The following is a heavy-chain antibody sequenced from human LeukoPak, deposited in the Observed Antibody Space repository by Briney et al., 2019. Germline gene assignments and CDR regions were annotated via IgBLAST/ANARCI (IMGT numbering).Heavy chain of an antibody. V-gene: IGHV3-11*01. CDR3: ATSSFYGQL. CDR2: IATGGYTL. Sequence: GGSLRLSCAASGFSFSDTYMSWIRQAPGKGLEWIAYIATGGYTLDYADSVRGRFTVSRDNAKNSLYLQMNSLRVEDTAVYYCATSSFYGQLWGQGTLVTVSS. D-gene: IGHD2/OR15-2a*01. CDR1: GFSFSDTY. J-gene: IGHJ1*01.